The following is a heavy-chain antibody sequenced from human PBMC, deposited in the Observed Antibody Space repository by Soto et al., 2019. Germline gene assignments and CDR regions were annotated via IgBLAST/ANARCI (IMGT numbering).Heavy chain of an antibody. CDR1: GGSFSGGGYY. V-gene: IGHV4-31*03. CDR3: ARTSICGVVLKAFDI. CDR2: ISYSGST. J-gene: IGHJ3*02. Sequence: QVQLQESGPGLVKPSQTLSLTCTVSGGSFSGGGYYWSWIRQHPGKDLEWMGSISYSGSTKYQPSLQSGSAISGDTSKNQFSLRLTSVTAADTAIYFCARTSICGVVLKAFDIWGQGTLVTVSS. D-gene: IGHD3-3*01.